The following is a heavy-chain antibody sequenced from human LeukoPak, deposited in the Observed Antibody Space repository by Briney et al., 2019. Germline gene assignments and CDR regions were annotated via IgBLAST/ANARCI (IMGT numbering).Heavy chain of an antibody. CDR3: AKDLVRGCSSTSCYFVAFDI. D-gene: IGHD2-2*01. V-gene: IGHV3-23*01. Sequence: QTGGSLRLSRAASGFTFSSYAMSWVRQAPGKGLEWVSAISGSGGSTYYADSVKRRFTISRDNSKNTLYLQMNSLRAEDTAVYYCAKDLVRGCSSTSCYFVAFDIWGQGTMVTVSS. CDR2: ISGSGGST. CDR1: GFTFSSYA. J-gene: IGHJ3*02.